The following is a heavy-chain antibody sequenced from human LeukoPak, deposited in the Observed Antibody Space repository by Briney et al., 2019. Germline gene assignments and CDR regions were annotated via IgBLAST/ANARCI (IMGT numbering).Heavy chain of an antibody. V-gene: IGHV1-18*01. J-gene: IGHJ6*03. D-gene: IGHD3-10*01. CDR3: AREFITMVRGVRAIMDV. CDR2: ISAYNGNT. CDR1: GYTFTSYG. Sequence: ASVKVSCKASGYTFTSYGISWVRQAPGQGLEWMGWISAYNGNTNYAKKLQGRVTMTTDTSTSTAYMELRSLRSDDTAVYYCAREFITMVRGVRAIMDVWGKGTTVTVSS.